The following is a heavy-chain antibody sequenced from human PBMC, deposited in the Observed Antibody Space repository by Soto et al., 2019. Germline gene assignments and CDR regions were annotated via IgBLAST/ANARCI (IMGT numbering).Heavy chain of an antibody. V-gene: IGHV5-10-1*01. J-gene: IGHJ6*02. Sequence: GESLKISCKGSGYSFTSYWISWVRQMPGKGLEWGVRIDPSDSYTNYSPSFQGHVTISDDKSASTVYRQCSSLKASDTAMYYFESLGGLYCSSTICYKDGMDVWGQGTTVTVSS. D-gene: IGHD2-2*01. CDR3: ESLGGLYCSSTICYKDGMDV. CDR2: IDPSDSYT. CDR1: GYSFTSYW.